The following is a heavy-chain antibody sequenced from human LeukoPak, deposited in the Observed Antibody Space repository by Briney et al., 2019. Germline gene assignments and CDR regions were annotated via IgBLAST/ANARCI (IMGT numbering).Heavy chain of an antibody. Sequence: SETLSLTCAVYGGSFSGYYWSWIRQPPGKGLEWIGEINHSGSTNYNPSLKSRVTISVDTSKNQFSLKLSSVTAADTAVYYCARGLYCSSTSCYGYYYYMDVWGKGTTVTVS. CDR1: GGSFSGYY. D-gene: IGHD2-2*01. V-gene: IGHV4-34*01. CDR3: ARGLYCSSTSCYGYYYYMDV. CDR2: INHSGST. J-gene: IGHJ6*03.